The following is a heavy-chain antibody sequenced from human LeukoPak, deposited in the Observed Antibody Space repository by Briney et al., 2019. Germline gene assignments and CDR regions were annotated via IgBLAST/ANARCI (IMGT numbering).Heavy chain of an antibody. CDR3: ARGARRYSSSWHYYYYMDV. J-gene: IGHJ6*03. CDR2: INHSGST. V-gene: IGHV4-34*01. D-gene: IGHD6-13*01. Sequence: SETLSLTCTVSGGSISSYYWSWIRQPPGKGLEWIGEINHSGSTNYNPSLKSRVTISVDTSKNQFSLKLSSVTAADKAVYYCARGARRYSSSWHYYYYMDVWGKGTTVTVSS. CDR1: GGSISSYY.